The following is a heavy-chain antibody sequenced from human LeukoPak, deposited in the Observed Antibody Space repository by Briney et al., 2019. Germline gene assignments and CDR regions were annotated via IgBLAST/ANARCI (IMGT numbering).Heavy chain of an antibody. J-gene: IGHJ5*02. CDR2: ISGSGGST. Sequence: PGGSLRLSCAASGFTFSSYAMSWVRQAPGKGLEWVSAISGSGGSTYYADSVKGRFTISRDNSENTLYLQMNSLRAEDAAVYYCAKGAITIFGVVIATNWFDPWGQGTLVTVSS. CDR3: AKGAITIFGVVIATNWFDP. V-gene: IGHV3-23*01. CDR1: GFTFSSYA. D-gene: IGHD3-3*01.